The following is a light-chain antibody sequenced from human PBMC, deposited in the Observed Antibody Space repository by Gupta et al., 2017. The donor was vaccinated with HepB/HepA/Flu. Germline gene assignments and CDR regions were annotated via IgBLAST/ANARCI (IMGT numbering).Light chain of an antibody. J-gene: IGLJ3*02. Sequence: QSALTQPASVSGSPGQSITISCTGTSSDVGLYNYVSWYQQHPGRAPKGILSEVTNRPSGVSNRFSGSKSGNTASLTISGLQAEDEADYYCYSYTTRSTHLFGGGTKLTVL. CDR1: SSDVGLYNY. CDR2: EVT. V-gene: IGLV2-14*03. CDR3: YSYTTRSTHL.